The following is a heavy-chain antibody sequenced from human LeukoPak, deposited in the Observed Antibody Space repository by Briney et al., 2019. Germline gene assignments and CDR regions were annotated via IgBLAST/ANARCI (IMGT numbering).Heavy chain of an antibody. CDR1: GGSISSSSYY. V-gene: IGHV4-39*07. J-gene: IGHJ4*02. CDR3: ARGLLIGDYFDY. Sequence: SETLSLTCTVSGGSISSSSYYWGWIRQPPGKGLEWIGSIYYSGSTYYNPSLKSRVTISVDTSKNQFSLKLSSVTAADTAVYYCARGLLIGDYFDYWGQGTLVTVSS. D-gene: IGHD2-15*01. CDR2: IYYSGST.